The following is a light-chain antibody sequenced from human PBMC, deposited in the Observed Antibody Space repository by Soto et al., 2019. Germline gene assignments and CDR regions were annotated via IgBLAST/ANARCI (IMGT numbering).Light chain of an antibody. CDR1: QNVDNAY. J-gene: IGKJ2*01. Sequence: DIVLTQSPGTLSLSPGETATLSCRASQNVDNAYVARYQQRPGQAPRLLIHGASTRATGIPDRFGGSGSGTDFALTVSRLEPEDFAVYYCQQYGSSPYTFGQGTKLEIK. CDR3: QQYGSSPYT. V-gene: IGKV3-20*01. CDR2: GAS.